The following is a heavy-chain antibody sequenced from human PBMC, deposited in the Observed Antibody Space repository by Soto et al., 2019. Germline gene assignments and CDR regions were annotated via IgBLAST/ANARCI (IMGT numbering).Heavy chain of an antibody. CDR3: ARDLGYSGSKTAP. CDR2: IWYDGSNK. Sequence: QVQLVESGGGVVQPGRSLRLSCAASGFTFSSYGMHWVRQAPGKGLEWVAVIWYDGSNKYYADSVKGRFTISRDNSKNTLYLKMNSLRAEDTAVYYCARDLGYSGSKTAPWGQGTLVTVSS. CDR1: GFTFSSYG. J-gene: IGHJ4*02. D-gene: IGHD5-12*01. V-gene: IGHV3-33*01.